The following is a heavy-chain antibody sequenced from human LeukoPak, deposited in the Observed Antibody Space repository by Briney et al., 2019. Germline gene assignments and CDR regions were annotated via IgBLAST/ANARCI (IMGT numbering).Heavy chain of an antibody. V-gene: IGHV1-2*02. J-gene: IGHJ5*02. CDR1: GYSFTGYY. D-gene: IGHD3-3*01. CDR3: ARADFIDAGPYLIGP. Sequence: EASVKVSCKTSGYSFTGYYIHWVRQAPGQGLEWMGWINTKSGRTSSARKFQGRVTMTRDPSITTVYMDMAWLTSDDTAIYFCARADFIDAGPYLIGPWGQGTLVTVSS. CDR2: INTKSGRT.